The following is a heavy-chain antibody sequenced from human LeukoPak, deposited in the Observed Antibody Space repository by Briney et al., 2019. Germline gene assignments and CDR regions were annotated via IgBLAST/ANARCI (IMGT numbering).Heavy chain of an antibody. CDR1: GFTFSSYA. D-gene: IGHD3-9*01. Sequence: PGGSLRLSCAASGFTFSSYAMSWVRQAPGKGLEWVSAISGSGGSTYYADSVKGRFTISRDNSKNTLYLQMYSLRAEDTAVYYCAKRIYDILTGQTGFDYWGQGTLVTVSS. J-gene: IGHJ4*02. CDR3: AKRIYDILTGQTGFDY. V-gene: IGHV3-23*01. CDR2: ISGSGGST.